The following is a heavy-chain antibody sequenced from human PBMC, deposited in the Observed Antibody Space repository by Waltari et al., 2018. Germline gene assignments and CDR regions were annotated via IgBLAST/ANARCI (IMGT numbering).Heavy chain of an antibody. V-gene: IGHV1-8*01. CDR3: AREFRSAAGHLNGMDI. Sequence: QVQLVQSGAEVKKPGAAVKVHCKASGYTFTSYHIHGVRQAPGQGLEWMGWMNTPIGNSAFAEKFQGRVTMTRDTSINTAYMELSGLRSEDTAVYYCAREFRSAAGHLNGMDIWGQGTAVTVSS. CDR2: MNTPIGNS. J-gene: IGHJ6*02. CDR1: GYTFTSYH. D-gene: IGHD6-19*01.